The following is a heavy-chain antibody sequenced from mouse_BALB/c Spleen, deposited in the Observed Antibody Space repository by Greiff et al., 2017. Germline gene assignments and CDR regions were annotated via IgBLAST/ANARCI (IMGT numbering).Heavy chain of an antibody. D-gene: IGHD2-4*01. V-gene: IGHV5-9-4*01. CDR3: ARGDYDYGAY. J-gene: IGHJ3*01. CDR2: ISSGGSYT. Sequence: EVKLVESGGGLVKPGGSLKLSCAASGFTFSSYAISWVRQSPEKRLEWVAEISSGGSYTYYPDTVTGRFTISRDNAKNTLYLEMSSLRSEDTAMYYCARGDYDYGAYWGQGTLVTVSA. CDR1: GFTFSSYA.